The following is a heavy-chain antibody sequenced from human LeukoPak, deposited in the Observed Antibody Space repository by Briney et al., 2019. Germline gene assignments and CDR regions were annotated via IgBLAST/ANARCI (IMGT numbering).Heavy chain of an antibody. CDR1: GFTFSSYW. CDR2: IKQDGSEK. Sequence: QPGGSLRLSCAASGFTFSSYWMSWVRQAPGKGLEWVANIKQDGSEKYYVDSVKGRFTISRDNAKNSLYLQMNSLRAEDTAVYYCARDLYSSSWYNLPNYYYYYGMDVWGQGTTVTVSS. J-gene: IGHJ6*02. D-gene: IGHD6-13*01. V-gene: IGHV3-7*03. CDR3: ARDLYSSSWYNLPNYYYYYGMDV.